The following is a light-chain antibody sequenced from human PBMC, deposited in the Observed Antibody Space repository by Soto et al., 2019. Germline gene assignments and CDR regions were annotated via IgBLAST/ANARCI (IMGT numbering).Light chain of an antibody. Sequence: QSVLTQPPSVSGAPGQRVTISCTGSSSNIGAGYDVHWYQQLPGTAPKLLIYDNSNRPSGVPDRFSGSKSGTSASLAITGLQAEDEADYYCQSYDSTLGGSNVFGTGTKSPP. J-gene: IGLJ1*01. V-gene: IGLV1-40*01. CDR3: QSYDSTLGGSNV. CDR1: SSNIGAGYD. CDR2: DNS.